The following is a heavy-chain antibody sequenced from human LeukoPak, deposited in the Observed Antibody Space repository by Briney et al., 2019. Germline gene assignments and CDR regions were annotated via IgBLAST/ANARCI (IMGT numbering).Heavy chain of an antibody. D-gene: IGHD6-13*01. CDR2: IYYSGTT. CDR3: ARGVYIAAAQYGY. V-gene: IGHV4-59*11. CDR1: AGSISSHY. Sequence: SETLSLTCSVSAGSISSHYWSWIRQPPGKGLEWIGYIYYSGTTNYNPSLKSRVTISVDTSKNQFSLKLSSVTAADTAIYYCARGVYIAAAQYGYWDQGTLVTVSS. J-gene: IGHJ4*02.